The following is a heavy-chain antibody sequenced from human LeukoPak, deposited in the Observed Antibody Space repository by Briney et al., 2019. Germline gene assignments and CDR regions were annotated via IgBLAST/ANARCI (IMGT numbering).Heavy chain of an antibody. D-gene: IGHD7-27*01. CDR1: RYTFTGYY. CDR2: INPNSGGT. CDR3: ARDQAGDDAFDI. J-gene: IGHJ3*02. Sequence: GASVKVSCKASRYTFTGYYMHWVRQAPGQGLEWMGWINPNSGGTNYAQKFQGRVTMTRDTSISTAYMELSRLRSDDTAVYYCARDQAGDDAFDIWGQGTMVTVSS. V-gene: IGHV1-2*02.